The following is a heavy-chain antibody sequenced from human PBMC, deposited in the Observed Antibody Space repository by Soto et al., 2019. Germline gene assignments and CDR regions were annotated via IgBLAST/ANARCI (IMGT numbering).Heavy chain of an antibody. V-gene: IGHV4-30-4*01. CDR3: ARYCSGGSCDEWRSSLFDY. CDR2: IYYSGRT. Sequence: QVQLQESGPGLVKPSQTLSLTCTVSGGSISSGDYYWSWIRQPPGKGLEWSGYIYYSGRTYYNPALKSRVTISVETAKTQFSLKLSSVTAADTAVYYCARYCSGGSCDEWRSSLFDYWGQGTLVTVSS. D-gene: IGHD2-15*01. J-gene: IGHJ4*02. CDR1: GGSISSGDYY.